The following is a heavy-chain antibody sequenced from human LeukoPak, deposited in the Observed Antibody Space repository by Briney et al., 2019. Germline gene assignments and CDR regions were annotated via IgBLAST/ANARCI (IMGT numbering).Heavy chain of an antibody. CDR3: ARAAPNYGGNSWFDY. J-gene: IGHJ4*02. V-gene: IGHV3-21*01. Sequence: GGSLRLSCAASGFTFSSYAMSWVRQAPGKGLEWVSSISSSSSYIYYEDSVKGRFTISRDNAKNSLYLQMNSLRAEDTAVYYCARAAPNYGGNSWFDYWGQGTLVTVSS. D-gene: IGHD4-23*01. CDR1: GFTFSSYA. CDR2: ISSSSSYI.